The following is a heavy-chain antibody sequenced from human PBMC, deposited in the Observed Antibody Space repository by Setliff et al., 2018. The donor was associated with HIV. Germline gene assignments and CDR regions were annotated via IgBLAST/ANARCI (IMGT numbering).Heavy chain of an antibody. CDR2: ISNSGGTT. CDR3: ARELGPIYYFHYMDV. J-gene: IGHJ6*03. Sequence: QPGGSLRLSCAASGFTFDNYGMSWVRQAPGKGLEWVSTISNSGGTTYYADSVKGRFTISRDNSKSTVYLQMNSLRVEDTAVYFCARELGPIYYFHYMDVWGKGTTVTVSS. D-gene: IGHD7-27*01. CDR1: GFTFDNYG. V-gene: IGHV3-23*01.